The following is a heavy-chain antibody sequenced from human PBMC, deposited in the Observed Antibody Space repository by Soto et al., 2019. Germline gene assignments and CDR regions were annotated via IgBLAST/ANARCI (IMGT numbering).Heavy chain of an antibody. CDR2: IIPVLGVA. Sequence: QVQLVQSGAEVRQPGSSVKVSCKASGGTFSDTLTWVRQAPGQGLEWMGRIIPVLGVANYAQKFQGRVTITADKSTSTAYMELSSLTSEDTAVYYCAREGGDEVVYAYDYWGQGTLVTVSS. CDR1: GGTFSDT. CDR3: AREGGDEVVYAYDY. D-gene: IGHD3-16*01. V-gene: IGHV1-69*08. J-gene: IGHJ4*02.